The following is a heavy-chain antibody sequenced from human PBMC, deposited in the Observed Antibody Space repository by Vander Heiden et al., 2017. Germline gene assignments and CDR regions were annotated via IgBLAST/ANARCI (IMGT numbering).Heavy chain of an antibody. Sequence: QVRLVESGGGVVQPGRSLRLSCAGSGFTFTPFGIHCVRQAPGKGLEWVAIISFDGSNKYDADSVQGRFIISRDNARSTVDLQMNSLRPEDTAVYFCAKELINSWSLFDTWGQGTLVTVSS. CDR1: GFTFTPFG. D-gene: IGHD2-8*01. J-gene: IGHJ4*02. CDR3: AKELINSWSLFDT. V-gene: IGHV3-30*18. CDR2: ISFDGSNK.